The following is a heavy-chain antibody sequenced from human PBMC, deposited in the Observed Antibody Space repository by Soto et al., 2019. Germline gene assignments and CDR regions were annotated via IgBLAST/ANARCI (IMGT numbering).Heavy chain of an antibody. CDR3: AKDIEAAAARGGQFDY. V-gene: IGHV3-9*01. CDR1: GFTFDDYA. J-gene: IGHJ4*02. CDR2: ISWNSGSI. Sequence: PGGSLRLSCAASGFTFDDYAMHWVRQAPGKGLEWVSGISWNSGSIGYADSVKGRFTISRDNAKNSLYLQMNSLRAEDTALYYCAKDIEAAAARGGQFDYWGQGTLVTVSS. D-gene: IGHD6-13*01.